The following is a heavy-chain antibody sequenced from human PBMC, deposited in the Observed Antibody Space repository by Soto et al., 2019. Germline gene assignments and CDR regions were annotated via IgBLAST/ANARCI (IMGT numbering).Heavy chain of an antibody. Sequence: QVQLVQSGAEVKKPGSSVTGSCKASGGTFSSYAISWVRQAPGQGLEWMGRIIPFIGTANYAQKFQGRVTITAEESTSTGYMELTSLRSEDTAVYYCARVVITTVPASYYYGMDVWGQGTTVTVSS. J-gene: IGHJ6*02. V-gene: IGHV1-69*18. CDR1: GGTFSSYA. CDR3: ARVVITTVPASYYYGMDV. CDR2: IIPFIGTA. D-gene: IGHD3-22*01.